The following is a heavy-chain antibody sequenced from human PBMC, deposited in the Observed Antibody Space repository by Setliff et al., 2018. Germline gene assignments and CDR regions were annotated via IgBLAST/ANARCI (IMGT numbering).Heavy chain of an antibody. CDR2: VNDDGSSA. D-gene: IGHD6-19*01. V-gene: IGHV3-74*03. CDR1: GFTFSSYW. CDR3: AKRIGSGWFGLDY. Sequence: GGSLRLSCAASGFTFSSYWMHWVRQDPGKGLVWVSRVNDDGSSAMYADSVKGRFTMSRDNAKNTLYLQMNSLRAEDTAVYYCAKRIGSGWFGLDYWGQGTLVTVSS. J-gene: IGHJ4*02.